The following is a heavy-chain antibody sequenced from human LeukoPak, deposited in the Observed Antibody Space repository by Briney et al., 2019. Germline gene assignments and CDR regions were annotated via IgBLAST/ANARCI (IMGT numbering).Heavy chain of an antibody. CDR1: GXSFTNYC. J-gene: IGHJ3*02. CDR3: ARPTTVVTPRAFDI. Sequence: GESLKISFKGSGXSFTNYCIGWVRQMPGKDLEWMGIIYPGDSDTRYSPSFQGQVTMSADKSISTAYLQWSSLKASDTAMYYCARPTTVVTPRAFDIWGQGTMVTVSS. CDR2: IYPGDSDT. D-gene: IGHD4-23*01. V-gene: IGHV5-51*01.